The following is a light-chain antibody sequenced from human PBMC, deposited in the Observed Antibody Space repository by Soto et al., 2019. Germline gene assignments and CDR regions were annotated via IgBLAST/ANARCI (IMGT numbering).Light chain of an antibody. CDR3: CSYGGSRAV. V-gene: IGLV2-23*02. CDR2: EVS. CDR1: SSDVGSHNL. Sequence: QSALTQPASVSGSPGQSITISCTGTSSDVGSHNLVSWYQQHPGQAPKLMIYEVSKRPLGVSTRFSASKSGNTASLTISGLQDEDESYYYCCSYGGSRAVFGGGTKLTVL. J-gene: IGLJ7*01.